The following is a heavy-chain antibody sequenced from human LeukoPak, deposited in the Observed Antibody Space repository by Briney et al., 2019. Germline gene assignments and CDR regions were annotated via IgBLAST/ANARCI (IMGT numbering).Heavy chain of an antibody. CDR2: IYPGDSDT. Sequence: GESLKISCKASGYSFSTYWIGWVRQMPGKGLEWMGIIYPGDSDTRYSPSFPGQVTMSADKSISTAYLQWSSLKASDTAIYYCARAVSSSSGNFDYWGQGTLVIVPS. J-gene: IGHJ4*02. V-gene: IGHV5-51*01. CDR3: ARAVSSSSGNFDY. CDR1: GYSFSTYW. D-gene: IGHD6-6*01.